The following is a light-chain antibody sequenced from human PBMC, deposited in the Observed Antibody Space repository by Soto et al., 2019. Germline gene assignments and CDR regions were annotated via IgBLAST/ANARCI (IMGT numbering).Light chain of an antibody. CDR3: SSYTDTNTLV. Sequence: QSALTQPASVSGSPGQSITIXCTGTSSDVGTYNLVSWYQQHPGKAPKLFIYDVSNRPSGVSNRFSGSKSGNTASLTISGLQAEDEAFYYCSSYTDTNTLVFGGGTKLTVL. CDR2: DVS. V-gene: IGLV2-14*02. J-gene: IGLJ3*02. CDR1: SSDVGTYNL.